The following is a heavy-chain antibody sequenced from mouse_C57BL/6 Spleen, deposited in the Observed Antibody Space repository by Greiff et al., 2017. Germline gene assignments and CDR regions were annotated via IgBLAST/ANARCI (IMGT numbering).Heavy chain of an antibody. CDR3: TRPTLSATNARDY. D-gene: IGHD1-1*01. Sequence: QVQLQQSGAELVRPGASVTLSCKASGYTFTDYEMHWVKQTPVHGLEWIGAIDPETGGTAYNQKFKGKAKLTADKSSSTAYMELRSLTSEDSAVYYCTRPTLSATNARDYWGQGTSVTVSS. CDR2: IDPETGGT. J-gene: IGHJ4*01. V-gene: IGHV1-15*01. CDR1: GYTFTDYE.